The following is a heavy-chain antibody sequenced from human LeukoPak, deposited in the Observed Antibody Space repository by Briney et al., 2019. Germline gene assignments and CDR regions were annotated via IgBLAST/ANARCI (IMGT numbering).Heavy chain of an antibody. Sequence: GGSLRLSCAASGFTFSNYAMNWVRQAPGKGLEWVSGISDNGYDTHYADFVKGRFSISRDNSKNSLYLQMDSLRPEDTAVYYCARTPTTVTKPDYWGQGTLVTVSS. CDR2: ISDNGYDT. CDR3: ARTPTTVTKPDY. V-gene: IGHV3-23*01. D-gene: IGHD4-17*01. CDR1: GFTFSNYA. J-gene: IGHJ4*02.